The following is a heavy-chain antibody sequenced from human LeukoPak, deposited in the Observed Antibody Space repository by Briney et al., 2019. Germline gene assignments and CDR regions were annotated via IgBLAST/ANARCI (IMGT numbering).Heavy chain of an antibody. Sequence: SETLSLTCAVYGGSFSGYYWSWIRQPPGKGLEWIGEINHSGSTNYNPSLKSRVTISVDTSKNQFSLKLSSVTAADTAVYYCARGAIYGGYDYWGQGTLVTVSP. D-gene: IGHD5-12*01. CDR2: INHSGST. J-gene: IGHJ4*02. CDR3: ARGAIYGGYDY. V-gene: IGHV4-34*01. CDR1: GGSFSGYY.